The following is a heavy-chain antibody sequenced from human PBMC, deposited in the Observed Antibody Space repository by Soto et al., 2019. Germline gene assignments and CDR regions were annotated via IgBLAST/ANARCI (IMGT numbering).Heavy chain of an antibody. CDR3: ARGEAAAGTHY. J-gene: IGHJ4*02. CDR1: GGSISSGGYY. CDR2: IYYSAST. Sequence: QVQLQESGPGLVKPSQTLSLTCTVSGGSISSGGYYWSWIRQHPGKGLEWIGYIYYSASTYYNPSIKSRVTISVDTSKNQFSLKLSSVTAADTAVYYCARGEAAAGTHYWGQGTMVTVSS. V-gene: IGHV4-31*03. D-gene: IGHD6-13*01.